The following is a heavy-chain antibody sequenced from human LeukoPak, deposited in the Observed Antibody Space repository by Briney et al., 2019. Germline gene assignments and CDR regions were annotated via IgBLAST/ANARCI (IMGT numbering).Heavy chain of an antibody. J-gene: IGHJ6*02. V-gene: IGHV4-34*01. CDR1: GGSFSGYY. CDR3: AREGTYYYDSSGYYRPGYYYYYGMDV. D-gene: IGHD3-22*01. CDR2: INHSGST. Sequence: PSETLTLTCAVYGGSFSGYYWSWIRQPPGKGLEWIGEINHSGSTNYNPSLKSRVTISVDTSKNQFSPKLSSVTAADTAVYYCAREGTYYYDSSGYYRPGYYYYYGMDVWGQGTTVTVSS.